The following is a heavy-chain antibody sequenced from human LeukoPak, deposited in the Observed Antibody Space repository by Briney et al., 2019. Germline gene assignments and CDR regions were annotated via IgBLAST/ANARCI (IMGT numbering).Heavy chain of an antibody. V-gene: IGHV4-4*07. D-gene: IGHD2-2*01. CDR1: GGSISSYY. CDR3: ARESVVVPAARDTTIAARPLDI. CDR2: IYTSGST. J-gene: IGHJ3*02. Sequence: SETLSLTCTVSGGSISSYYWSWIRQPAGKGLEWIGRIYTSGSTNYNPSLKSRVTMSVDTSKNQFSLKLSSVTAADTAVYYCARESVVVPAARDTTIAARPLDIWGQGTMVTVSS.